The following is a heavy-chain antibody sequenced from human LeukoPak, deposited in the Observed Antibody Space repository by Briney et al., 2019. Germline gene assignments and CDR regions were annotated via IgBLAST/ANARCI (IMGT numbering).Heavy chain of an antibody. CDR2: IYYSGST. CDR1: GGSITSSSYY. J-gene: IGHJ6*03. Sequence: ESSETLSLTCTVSGGSITSSSYYWGWIRQPPGKGLEWIGYIYYSGSTNYNPSLKSRVTISVDTSNNQFSLKLSSVTAADTAVYYCARDGAHKNHYYSYYYMDVWGKGTTVTVSS. CDR3: ARDGAHKNHYYSYYYMDV. V-gene: IGHV4-61*01. D-gene: IGHD3-16*01.